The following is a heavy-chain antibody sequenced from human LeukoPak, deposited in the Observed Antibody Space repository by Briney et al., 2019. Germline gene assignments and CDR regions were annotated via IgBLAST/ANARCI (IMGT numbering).Heavy chain of an antibody. CDR1: GITFRSYG. Sequence: GGSLRLSCAASGITFRSYGMHWVRQAPGKGLEWVAFIWCDGSNKYYADSVKGRFTISRDNSRNTLFLQMNSLRAEDTAVYYCATDRATQYFDYWSQGTLVSVSS. CDR2: IWCDGSNK. CDR3: ATDRATQYFDY. J-gene: IGHJ4*02. D-gene: IGHD2-15*01. V-gene: IGHV3-30*02.